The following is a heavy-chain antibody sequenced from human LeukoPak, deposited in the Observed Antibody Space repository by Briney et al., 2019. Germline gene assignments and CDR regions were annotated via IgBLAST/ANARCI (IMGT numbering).Heavy chain of an antibody. J-gene: IGHJ5*02. V-gene: IGHV1-2*02. Sequence: ASVKVSCKASGYTFTGYYMHWVRQAPGQGLEWMGWINPNSGGTNYAQKFQGRVTMTRDTSISTAYMELSRLRSDDTAVYYCARSHGGITIRNWFDPWGQGTLVTVPS. CDR3: ARSHGGITIRNWFDP. CDR2: INPNSGGT. D-gene: IGHD3-3*01. CDR1: GYTFTGYY.